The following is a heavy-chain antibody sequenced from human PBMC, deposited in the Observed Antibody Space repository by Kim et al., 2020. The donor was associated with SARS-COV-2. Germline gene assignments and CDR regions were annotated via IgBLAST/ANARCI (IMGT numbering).Heavy chain of an antibody. D-gene: IGHD3-3*01. J-gene: IGHJ3*02. CDR3: VRDIKTLDAFDI. CDR2: IYYSGNT. V-gene: IGHV4-39*07. CDR1: GGSISSSTSY. Sequence: SETLSLTYTVSGGSISSSTSYWGWIRQPPGKGLEWIGSIYYSGNTYYNPSLKSRLTISVDTSKNQFSLKLSSVTAADTAVYYCVRDIKTLDAFDIWGQGTMVTVSS.